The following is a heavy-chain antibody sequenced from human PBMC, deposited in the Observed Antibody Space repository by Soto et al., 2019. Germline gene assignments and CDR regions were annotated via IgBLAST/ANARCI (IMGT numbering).Heavy chain of an antibody. J-gene: IGHJ5*01. CDR3: ARGGHEDNWFDP. CDR2: IFHSGST. V-gene: IGHV4-31*03. Sequence: SETLSLTCTVSGGSISSGGYYWSWIRQHPGKGLEWIGYIFHSGSTYYNPSLRSRVATSFDTSKNQFALNLTSVTAADTAVYYCARGGHEDNWFDPWGQGTLVTVSS. D-gene: IGHD3-16*01. CDR1: GGSISSGGYY.